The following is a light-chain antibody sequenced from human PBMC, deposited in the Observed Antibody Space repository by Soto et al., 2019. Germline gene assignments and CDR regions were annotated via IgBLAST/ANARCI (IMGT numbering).Light chain of an antibody. CDR1: SSNIGAGYD. CDR2: AYS. V-gene: IGLV1-40*01. CDR3: QSFDSSLSASVV. Sequence: QSVLTQPPSVSGAPGQRVTISCTGSSSNIGAGYDVHWYQQLPGTAPKLLIFAYSSRPSGVPDRFSGSRSATSASLAITGLQAEDEADYYCQSFDSSLSASVVFGGGTKLTVL. J-gene: IGLJ2*01.